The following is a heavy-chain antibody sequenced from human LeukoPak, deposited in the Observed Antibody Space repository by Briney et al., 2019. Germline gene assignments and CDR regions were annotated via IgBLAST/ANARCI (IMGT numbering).Heavy chain of an antibody. CDR1: GFTFSSYG. Sequence: GRSLRLSCAASGFTFSSYGMHWVRQAPGKGLEWVAVISYDGSNKYYADSVKGRFTISRDNSKNTLYLQMNSLRAEDPAVYYCASHGFGEPYNYFDYGGQGTLV. CDR2: ISYDGSNK. CDR3: ASHGFGEPYNYFDY. J-gene: IGHJ4*02. V-gene: IGHV3-30*03. D-gene: IGHD3-10*01.